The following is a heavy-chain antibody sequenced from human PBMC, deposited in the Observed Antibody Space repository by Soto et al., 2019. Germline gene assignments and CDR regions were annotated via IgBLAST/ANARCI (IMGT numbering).Heavy chain of an antibody. J-gene: IGHJ4*02. Sequence: QVQLVQSGAEVKKPGASVKVSCKASGYTFTSYYIHWVRQAPGQGLEWMGIINPSGGSTSYAQKFQGRVTMTRDTSTSTVYMELSSLRSEDTAVYYCARGRPLVAVAVSGDPYFDYWGQGTLVTVPS. CDR3: ARGRPLVAVAVSGDPYFDY. CDR2: INPSGGST. V-gene: IGHV1-46*01. CDR1: GYTFTSYY. D-gene: IGHD6-19*01.